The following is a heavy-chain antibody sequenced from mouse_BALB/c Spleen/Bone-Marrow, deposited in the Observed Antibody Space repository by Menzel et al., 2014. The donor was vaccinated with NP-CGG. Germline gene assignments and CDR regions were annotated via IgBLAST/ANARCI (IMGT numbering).Heavy chain of an antibody. J-gene: IGHJ3*01. V-gene: IGHV1-61*01. Sequence: QVHVKQSGAELVRPGASVKLSCKASGYSFTSYWMNWVKQRPGQGLEWIGMVHPSDTETRLNQRFKDKATLTVDKSSSTAYMQLGNPTSEDSAVYYCARLEGNYGSTFAYWGQGTLVTVSA. CDR3: ARLEGNYGSTFAY. CDR2: VHPSDTET. D-gene: IGHD1-1*01. CDR1: GYSFTSYW.